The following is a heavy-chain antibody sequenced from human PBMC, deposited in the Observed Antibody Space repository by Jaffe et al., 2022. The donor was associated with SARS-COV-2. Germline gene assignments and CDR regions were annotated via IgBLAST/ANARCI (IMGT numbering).Heavy chain of an antibody. V-gene: IGHV3-30*04. CDR2: ISYDGSNE. Sequence: QVQLVESGGGVVQPGRSLRLSCAASAFTFSSYAIHWVRQAPGKGLEWVALISYDGSNEYYSDSVKGRFTISRDNSKNTLYLQLNSLRGEDTAVYYCAKDRLVGVAAKGFDYWGQGTLVTVSS. CDR3: AKDRLVGVAAKGFDY. J-gene: IGHJ4*02. D-gene: IGHD2-21*02. CDR1: AFTFSSYA.